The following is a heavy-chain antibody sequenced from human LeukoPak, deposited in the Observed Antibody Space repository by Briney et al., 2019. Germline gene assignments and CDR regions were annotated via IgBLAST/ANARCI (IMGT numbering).Heavy chain of an antibody. J-gene: IGHJ3*02. D-gene: IGHD5-12*01. V-gene: IGHV4-4*02. CDR3: ARHGSLRWLPTGSAFDI. CDR2: IYHSGST. Sequence: PSETLSLTCAVSGGSISSSNWWSWVRQPPGKGLEWIGEIYHSGSTNYNPSLKSRVTISVDTSKDQFSLKLSSVTAADTAVYYCARHGSLRWLPTGSAFDIWGQGTMVTVSS. CDR1: GGSISSSNW.